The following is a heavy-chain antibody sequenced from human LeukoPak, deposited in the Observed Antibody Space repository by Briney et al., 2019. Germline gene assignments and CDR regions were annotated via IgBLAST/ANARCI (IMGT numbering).Heavy chain of an antibody. J-gene: IGHJ4*02. V-gene: IGHV3-30*18. CDR2: ISYDGSNK. CDR3: AKDHGDSLTDY. D-gene: IGHD4-17*01. CDR1: GFTFSSYG. Sequence: GGSLRLSCAASGFTFSSYGMHWVRQAPGKGLEWVAVISYDGSNKYYADSVKGRFTISRDNSKNTLYLQMNSLRAEDTAVYYCAKDHGDSLTDYWGQGTLVTVSS.